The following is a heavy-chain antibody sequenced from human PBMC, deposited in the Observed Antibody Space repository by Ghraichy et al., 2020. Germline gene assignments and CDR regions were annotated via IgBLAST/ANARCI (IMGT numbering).Heavy chain of an antibody. CDR2: INSDGSST. CDR3: ARAGGPYCTGSTCYNYFDF. J-gene: IGHJ4*02. V-gene: IGHV3-74*01. D-gene: IGHD2-15*01. CDR1: GFTFSSFW. Sequence: GESLRLSCAASGFTFSSFWLHWVRLVPGKGLVWVSGINSDGSSTNYADSVKGRFTISRDNAENTVYLQMNTPRAEDTAVYYCARAGGPYCTGSTCYNYFDFWGQGTLVTVSS.